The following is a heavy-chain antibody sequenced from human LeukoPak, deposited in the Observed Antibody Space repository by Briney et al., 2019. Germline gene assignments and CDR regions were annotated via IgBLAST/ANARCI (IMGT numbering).Heavy chain of an antibody. Sequence: GGSLRLSCAVSGFTVNRHWMAWVRQAPGKGLEWVATIKQDGSENYCVESVKGRFTIVRDDGKNSVYLQMNSLRVEDTALYYCVRGPHYGAYADYFDYWGQGALVTVSS. CDR1: GFTVNRHW. CDR2: IKQDGSEN. CDR3: VRGPHYGAYADYFDY. V-gene: IGHV3-7*01. J-gene: IGHJ4*02. D-gene: IGHD4-17*01.